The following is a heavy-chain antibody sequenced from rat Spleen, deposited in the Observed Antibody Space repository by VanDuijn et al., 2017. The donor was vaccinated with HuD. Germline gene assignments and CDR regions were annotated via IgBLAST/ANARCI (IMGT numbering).Heavy chain of an antibody. CDR1: GFSLTSYH. Sequence: QVQLKESGPGLVQPSQTLSLTCTVSGFSLTSYHVSWVRQPPGKSLVWMGTIWAGGGTNYNSAVQSRLSISRDTSKSQVFLKMNSLQPEDTGTYYCARQGYRYNYGYVMDAWGQGASVTVSS. CDR2: IWAGGGT. D-gene: IGHD1-5*01. V-gene: IGHV2-72*01. CDR3: ARQGYRYNYGYVMDA. J-gene: IGHJ4*01.